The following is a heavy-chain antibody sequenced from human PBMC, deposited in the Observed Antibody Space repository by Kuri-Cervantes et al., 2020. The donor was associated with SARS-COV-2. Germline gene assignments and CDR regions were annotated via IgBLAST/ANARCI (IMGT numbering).Heavy chain of an antibody. V-gene: IGHV3-21*01. J-gene: IGHJ1*01. D-gene: IGHD3-22*01. Sequence: LSLTCAASGLTVSSNYMSWVRQAPGKGLEWVSSISSSSSYIYYADSVKGRFTISRDNAKNSLYLQMNSLRAEDTAVYYCASHTELYYYDSSGYTPRYFQHWGQGTLVTVSS. CDR1: GLTVSSNY. CDR3: ASHTELYYYDSSGYTPRYFQH. CDR2: ISSSSSYI.